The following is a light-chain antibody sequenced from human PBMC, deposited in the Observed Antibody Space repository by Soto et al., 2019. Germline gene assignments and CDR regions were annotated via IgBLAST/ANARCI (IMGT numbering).Light chain of an antibody. Sequence: EIVLTQSPGTLSLSPGERATLSCRASQSVSTNYLAWYQQKPGRAPRLLNYGASSRVTGIPGRFSGSGSGTDFTLTISRLEPEDFAVYYCQQYGSSPSITFGQGTRLEIK. CDR2: GAS. CDR1: QSVSTNY. CDR3: QQYGSSPSIT. V-gene: IGKV3-20*01. J-gene: IGKJ5*01.